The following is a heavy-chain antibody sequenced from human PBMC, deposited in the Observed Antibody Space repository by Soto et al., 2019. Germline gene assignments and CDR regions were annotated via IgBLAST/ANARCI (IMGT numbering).Heavy chain of an antibody. D-gene: IGHD3-16*01. J-gene: IGHJ5*02. CDR1: GFPFSNYA. V-gene: IGHV3-30*18. CDR3: AKTAVYDYVWGSSGLDP. Sequence: GGSLRLSCAASGFPFSNYAMTWVRQAPGKGLEWVAVISYDGSDKYYGDSVKGRFTISRDDSKNTLYLQMNSLRVEDTAIFYCAKTAVYDYVWGSSGLDPWGQGTLVTVSS. CDR2: ISYDGSDK.